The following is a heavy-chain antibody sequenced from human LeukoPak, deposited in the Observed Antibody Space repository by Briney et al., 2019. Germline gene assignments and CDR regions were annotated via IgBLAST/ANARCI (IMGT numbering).Heavy chain of an antibody. J-gene: IGHJ4*02. Sequence: PGGSLRLSCAASGFTFDDYGMSWVRQAPGKGLEWVANIKHDGSEKYYVDSVKGRFTISRDNAKNSLYLQMSSLRADDTAVYYCARVEASGYDYGAFDYWGQGTLVTVSS. CDR3: ARVEASGYDYGAFDY. CDR1: GFTFDDYG. D-gene: IGHD5-12*01. CDR2: IKHDGSEK. V-gene: IGHV3-7*01.